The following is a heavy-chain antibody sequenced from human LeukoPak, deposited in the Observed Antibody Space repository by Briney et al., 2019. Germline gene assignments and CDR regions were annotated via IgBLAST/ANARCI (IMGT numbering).Heavy chain of an antibody. D-gene: IGHD6-19*01. Sequence: GGSLRLSCAASGFTFDDYAMHWVRQAPGRGLEWVSLISGDGGSTYYADSVKGRFTISRDNSKNTLYLQMKGLRAEDTAIYYCAKGAVASLIFKPYYFDYWGQGTLVTVSS. CDR1: GFTFDDYA. V-gene: IGHV3-43*02. J-gene: IGHJ4*02. CDR2: ISGDGGST. CDR3: AKGAVASLIFKPYYFDY.